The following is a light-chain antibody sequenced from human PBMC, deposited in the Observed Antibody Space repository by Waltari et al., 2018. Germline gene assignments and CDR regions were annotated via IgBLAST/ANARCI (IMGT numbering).Light chain of an antibody. Sequence: LVLTQSPSASASLGASVKLTCTLSSGYSSNVITWHQQKPGKGTRYLMKVNSDGSQRKGDDSHYRFSVANAETEYYVTISSLQSEDEADYYCQTGGHGTWVFGGGTKLTVL. CDR3: QTGGHGTWV. CDR1: SGYSSNV. J-gene: IGLJ3*02. V-gene: IGLV4-69*01. CDR2: VNSDGSQ.